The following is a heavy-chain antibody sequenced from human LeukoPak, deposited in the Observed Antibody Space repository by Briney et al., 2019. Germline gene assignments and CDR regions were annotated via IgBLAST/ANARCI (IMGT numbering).Heavy chain of an antibody. V-gene: IGHV3-23*01. CDR3: AKSDCASDGCKLLNY. D-gene: IGHD3-10*01. CDR2: ISGSGDAT. CDR1: GFTFSSYS. J-gene: IGHJ4*02. Sequence: GGSLRLSCAASGFTFSSYSMNWVRQAPGKGLEWVSSISGSGDATRYADSVMGRFTISRDNAKNTLSLQMNSLRAEDTAVYYCAKSDCASDGCKLLNYWGQGTLVTASS.